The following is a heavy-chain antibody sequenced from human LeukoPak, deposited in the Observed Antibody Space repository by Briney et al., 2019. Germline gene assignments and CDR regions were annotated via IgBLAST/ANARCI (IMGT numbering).Heavy chain of an antibody. CDR3: AKDESVIPAAVLDY. CDR2: ISGSGGST. CDR1: GFTFSSYA. Sequence: PGGSLRLSCVASGFTFSSYAMSWVRQAPGKGLEWVSGISGSGGSTYYADSVKGQCTISRDNSKNTLYLQMNSLRAEDTAVYYCAKDESVIPAAVLDYWGQGTLVTVSS. D-gene: IGHD6-13*01. J-gene: IGHJ4*02. V-gene: IGHV3-23*01.